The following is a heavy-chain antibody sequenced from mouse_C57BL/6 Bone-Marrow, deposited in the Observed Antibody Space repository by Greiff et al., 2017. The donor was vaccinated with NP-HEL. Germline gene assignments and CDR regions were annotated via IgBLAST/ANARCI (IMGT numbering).Heavy chain of an antibody. CDR3: TRGGNYEVSWFAY. CDR2: IYPGNSDT. CDR1: GYTFTSYW. Sequence: EVQLQQSGTVLARPGASVKMSCKTSGYTFTSYWMHWVKQRPGQGLEWIGAIYPGNSDTSYNQKFKGKAKLTAVTSASTAYMELSSLTNEDSAVYYCTRGGNYEVSWFAYWGRGTLVTVSA. D-gene: IGHD2-1*01. J-gene: IGHJ3*01. V-gene: IGHV1-5*01.